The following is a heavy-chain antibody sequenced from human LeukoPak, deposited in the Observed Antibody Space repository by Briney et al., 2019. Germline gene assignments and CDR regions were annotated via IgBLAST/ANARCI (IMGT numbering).Heavy chain of an antibody. CDR1: GFTFSSYS. V-gene: IGHV3-21*01. CDR3: ARDSSGWPPADY. CDR2: ISSSSSYI. J-gene: IGHJ4*02. D-gene: IGHD6-19*01. Sequence: GGSLRLSCAASGFTFSSYSMNWVRQAPGKGLEWVSSISSSSSYIYYADSVKGRFTISRDNAKNSLYLQMNSLRAEDTAVYYCARDSSGWPPADYLGQGTLVTVSS.